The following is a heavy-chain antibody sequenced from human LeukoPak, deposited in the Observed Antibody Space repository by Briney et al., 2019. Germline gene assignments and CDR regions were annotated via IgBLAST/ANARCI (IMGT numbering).Heavy chain of an antibody. D-gene: IGHD3-10*01. Sequence: ASETLSLTCSVSGASISSSSYYWGWIRQPPGKGLEWIGSISYSGSTYYNPSLKSRVIISVDTSKNQLSLKLTSVIAADTAVYYCARLLTYYYGSGSYSAVRRFDPWGQGTLVTVSS. J-gene: IGHJ5*02. CDR2: ISYSGST. CDR1: GASISSSSYY. CDR3: ARLLTYYYGSGSYSAVRRFDP. V-gene: IGHV4-39*07.